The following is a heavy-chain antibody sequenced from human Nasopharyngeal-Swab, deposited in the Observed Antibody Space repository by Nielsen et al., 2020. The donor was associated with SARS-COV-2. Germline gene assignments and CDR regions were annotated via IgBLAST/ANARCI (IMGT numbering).Heavy chain of an antibody. CDR1: GVSITAYY. V-gene: IGHV4-59*12. CDR2: VYNSGST. D-gene: IGHD3-16*01. CDR3: ARDEGAHNS. J-gene: IGHJ4*02. Sequence: SETLSLTCAVSGVSITAYYWSWIRQPPGRGLEWIGYVYNSGSTDYNPSLKSRVAISPDPSTNQFSLQLNSVTPEDTAVYYCARDEGAHNSWGQGTLVTVSS.